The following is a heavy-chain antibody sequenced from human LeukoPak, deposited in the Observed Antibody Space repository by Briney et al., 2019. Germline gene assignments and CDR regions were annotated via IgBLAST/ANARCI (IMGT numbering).Heavy chain of an antibody. CDR1: GGSISSGGYY. Sequence: SETLSLTCTVSGGSISSGGYYWSWIRQHPGKGLEWIGCIYYSGSTYYNPSLKSRVTISVDTSKNQFSLKLSSVTAADTAVYYCARTIPAYYFDYWGQGTLVTVSS. CDR3: ARTIPAYYFDY. CDR2: IYYSGST. V-gene: IGHV4-31*03. D-gene: IGHD2-2*01. J-gene: IGHJ4*02.